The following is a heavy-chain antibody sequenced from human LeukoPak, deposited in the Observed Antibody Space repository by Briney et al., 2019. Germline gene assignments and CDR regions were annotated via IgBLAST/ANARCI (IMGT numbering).Heavy chain of an antibody. Sequence: ASVKVSCKASGYTFTSYGISWVRQASGQGLEWMGWISAYNGNTNYAQKLQGRVTMTTDTSTSTAYMELRSLRSDDTAVYYCARADNWNYAGHFDYWGQGTLVTVSS. D-gene: IGHD1-7*01. CDR2: ISAYNGNT. CDR3: ARADNWNYAGHFDY. J-gene: IGHJ4*02. CDR1: GYTFTSYG. V-gene: IGHV1-18*01.